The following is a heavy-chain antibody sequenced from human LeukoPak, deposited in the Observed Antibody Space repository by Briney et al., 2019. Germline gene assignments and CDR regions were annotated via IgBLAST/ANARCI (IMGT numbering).Heavy chain of an antibody. Sequence: GGSLRLSCAASGFTFGAFWMSWVRQGPGKGLEWVASIEPHGYGQYYVDSVRGRFTLCRDNAKNSVYLQMNSLSAEDTAVYYCVRLLGGVTTFDYWGQGTQVTVSS. D-gene: IGHD4-17*01. V-gene: IGHV3-7*01. CDR3: VRLLGGVTTFDY. J-gene: IGHJ4*02. CDR1: GFTFGAFW. CDR2: IEPHGYGQ.